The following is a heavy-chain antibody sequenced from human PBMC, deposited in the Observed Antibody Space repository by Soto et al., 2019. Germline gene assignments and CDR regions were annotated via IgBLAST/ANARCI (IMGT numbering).Heavy chain of an antibody. V-gene: IGHV3-15*01. CDR3: TTSYYDYIWGSYRYG. Sequence: VQLVESGGGLVQPGGSLRLSCAASGFTFSNAWMSWVRQAPGKGLEWVGRIKSKTDGGTTDYAAPVKGRFTISRDDSKNTLYLQMNSLKTEDTAVYYCTTSYYDYIWGSYRYGWGQGTLVTVSS. J-gene: IGHJ4*02. D-gene: IGHD3-16*02. CDR1: GFTFSNAW. CDR2: IKSKTDGGTT.